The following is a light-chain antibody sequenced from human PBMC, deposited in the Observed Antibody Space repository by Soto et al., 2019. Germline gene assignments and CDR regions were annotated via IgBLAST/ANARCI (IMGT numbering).Light chain of an antibody. CDR2: AVS. CDR1: SSDVGGYNY. V-gene: IGLV2-14*01. Sequence: QSALPQPASVSGSPGQSITISCTGTSSDVGGYNYVSWCQQHPGKAPNLIILAVSNRPTGVSNRFSGSKSGNSASLTISGLQAEDEADYYCSSYTGSNTPVVFGGGTKLTVL. CDR3: SSYTGSNTPVV. J-gene: IGLJ2*01.